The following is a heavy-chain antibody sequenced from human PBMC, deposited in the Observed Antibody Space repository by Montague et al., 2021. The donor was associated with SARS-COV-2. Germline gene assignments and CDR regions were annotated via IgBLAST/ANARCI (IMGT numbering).Heavy chain of an antibody. CDR1: GFTFSSYG. J-gene: IGHJ6*02. Sequence: LRLSCAASGFTFSSYGMHWVRQAPGKGLEWVAVIWYDGSNKYYADSVKGRFTISRDNSKNTLYLQMNSLRAEDTAVYYCARDVYYYDSSGYYYGRYYYYGMDVWGQGTTVTVSS. CDR3: ARDVYYYDSSGYYYGRYYYYGMDV. D-gene: IGHD3-22*01. CDR2: IWYDGSNK. V-gene: IGHV3-33*01.